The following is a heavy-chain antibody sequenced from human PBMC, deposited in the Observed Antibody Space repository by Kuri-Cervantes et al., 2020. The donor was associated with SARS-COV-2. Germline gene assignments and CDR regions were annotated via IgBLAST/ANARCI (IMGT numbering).Heavy chain of an antibody. CDR2: VNHSGGA. J-gene: IGHJ6*03. Sequence: GSLRLSCAVYGGSLSGSFWSWIRQSPGKGLEWIGEVNHSGGANYNPFLRSRVTISVDTSKNQFSLKLSSVTAADTAVYYCARDLYYYDSSGYEYYYYYYMDVWGKGTTVTVSS. D-gene: IGHD3-22*01. V-gene: IGHV4-34*01. CDR3: ARDLYYYDSSGYEYYYYYYMDV. CDR1: GGSLSGSF.